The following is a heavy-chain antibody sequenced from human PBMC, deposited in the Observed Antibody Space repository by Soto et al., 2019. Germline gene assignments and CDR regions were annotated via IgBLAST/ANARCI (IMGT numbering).Heavy chain of an antibody. D-gene: IGHD6-6*01. CDR1: GFTFSSYG. Sequence: PGGSLRLSCAASGFTFSSYGMHWVRQAPGKGLEWVAVIWYDGSNKYYADSVKGRFTISRDNSKNTLYLQMNSLRAEDTAVYYCARVRGSIAPPWKYYFDYWGQGTLVTVSS. CDR2: IWYDGSNK. V-gene: IGHV3-33*01. CDR3: ARVRGSIAPPWKYYFDY. J-gene: IGHJ4*02.